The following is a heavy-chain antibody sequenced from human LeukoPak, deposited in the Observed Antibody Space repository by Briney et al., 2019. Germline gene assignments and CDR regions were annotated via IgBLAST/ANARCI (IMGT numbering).Heavy chain of an antibody. CDR2: IYHSGST. J-gene: IGHJ4*02. CDR3: ARGVLTGYFTFDY. V-gene: IGHV4-38-2*02. Sequence: PSETLSLTCTVSGYSISSGYYWGWIRQPPGKGLEWIGSIYHSGSTYYNPSLKSRVTISVDTSKNQFSLKLSSVTAADTAVYYCARGVLTGYFTFDYWGQGTLVTVSS. CDR1: GYSISSGYY. D-gene: IGHD3-9*01.